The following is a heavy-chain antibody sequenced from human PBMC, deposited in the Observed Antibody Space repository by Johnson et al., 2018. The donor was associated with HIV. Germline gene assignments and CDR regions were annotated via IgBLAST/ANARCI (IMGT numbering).Heavy chain of an antibody. CDR1: GFTFSDHA. D-gene: IGHD7-27*01. Sequence: QVQLVESGGGVVQPGRSLRLSCAASGFTFSDHAMHWVRQAPGKGLEWVTVISYDGSNKYYADSVKGRFTISRDNSKNTLYLQMNSLRVEDTAVYYCAKAVTGEGAFDIWGQGTMVTVSS. V-gene: IGHV3-30*04. CDR2: ISYDGSNK. J-gene: IGHJ3*02. CDR3: AKAVTGEGAFDI.